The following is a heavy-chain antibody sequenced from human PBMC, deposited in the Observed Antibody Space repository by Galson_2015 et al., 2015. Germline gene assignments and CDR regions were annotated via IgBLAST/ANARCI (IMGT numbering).Heavy chain of an antibody. J-gene: IGHJ6*04. CDR2: ISGSGVST. CDR3: ATDASVVCLCPPLDV. Sequence: SLRLCCAASGFSFSTYPMFWVRQVPGKGLEWVSAISGSGVSTYHADSVRGRFTISRDNSRDTLYLQMNSLRGEDTALYYCATDASVVCLCPPLDVWGRGTMVTVSS. V-gene: IGHV3-23*01. CDR1: GFSFSTYP. D-gene: IGHD2-21*01.